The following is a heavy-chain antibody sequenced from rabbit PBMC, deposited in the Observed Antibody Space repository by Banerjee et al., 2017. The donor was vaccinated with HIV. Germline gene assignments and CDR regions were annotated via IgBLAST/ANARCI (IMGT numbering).Heavy chain of an antibody. Sequence: QSLEESGGALVKPGASLTLTCTASGFSFNSVDDMCWVRQAPGKGLEWVACTYAGSGDGTYSATWAKGRFTISSHNAQNTLYQQLSSLTAADTATYFCAIYRGSFWGDAFDPWGQGTLVTVS. V-gene: IGHV1S40*01. J-gene: IGHJ2*01. CDR2: TYAGSGDGT. D-gene: IGHD4-1*01. CDR3: AIYRGSFWGDAFDP. CDR1: GFSFNSVDD.